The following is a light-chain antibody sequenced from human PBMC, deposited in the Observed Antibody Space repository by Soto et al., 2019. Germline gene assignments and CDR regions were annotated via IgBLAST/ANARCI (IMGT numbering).Light chain of an antibody. J-gene: IGKJ4*01. CDR2: GAS. CDR3: QQYNNWPSLT. Sequence: EIVMTQSPATLSVSPGERATLSCRASQSVSSNLAWYQQKPGQAPRLLMYGASTRATGIPARFSGSGSGTEFTLTISSLQPEDFAVYYCQQYNNWPSLTFGGGTKVEIK. V-gene: IGKV3-15*01. CDR1: QSVSSN.